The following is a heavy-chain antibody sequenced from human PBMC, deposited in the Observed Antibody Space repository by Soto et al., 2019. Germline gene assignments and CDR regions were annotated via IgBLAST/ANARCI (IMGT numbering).Heavy chain of an antibody. CDR1: GFTFGSYA. CDR3: AKSPAGDMIVVLNPWRTPYYFHY. J-gene: IGHJ4*02. CDR2: ISDSGGRT. V-gene: IGHV3-23*01. D-gene: IGHD3-22*01. Sequence: PGGSLRLSCAASGFTFGSYAMTWVRQAPGKGLEWVSTISDSGGRTYYADSVKGRLTIYRDNSKNTLYLQMNSLRAEDTAVYYCAKSPAGDMIVVLNPWRTPYYFHYWGQGTLVTVSS.